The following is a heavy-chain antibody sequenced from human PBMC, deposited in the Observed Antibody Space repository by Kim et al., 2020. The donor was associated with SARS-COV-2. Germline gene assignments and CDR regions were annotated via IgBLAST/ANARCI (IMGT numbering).Heavy chain of an antibody. Sequence: GGSLRLSCAASGFTFSDHYMDWVRQAPGKGLEWVGRSRNKANSYTTEYAASVKGRFTISRDDSKNSLYLQMNSLKTEDTSVYYCANNGMDVWGQGTTVTVSS. CDR2: SRNKANSYTT. J-gene: IGHJ6*02. CDR3: ANNGMDV. V-gene: IGHV3-72*01. CDR1: GFTFSDHY.